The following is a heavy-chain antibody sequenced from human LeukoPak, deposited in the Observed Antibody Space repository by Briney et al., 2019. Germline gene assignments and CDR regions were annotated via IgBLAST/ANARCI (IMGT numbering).Heavy chain of an antibody. D-gene: IGHD1-26*01. CDR1: GFTFSSYA. J-gene: IGHJ2*01. V-gene: IGHV3-23*01. CDR2: ISGSSTRT. Sequence: GGSLRLSCADSGFTFSSYAMSWVRQAPGKGLEWVSSISGSSTRTYYADSVKGRFTISRDSSKNTLFLHMNTLRAEDTAIYYCAKDRTVGASYWYFDLWGRGTLVTVSS. CDR3: AKDRTVGASYWYFDL.